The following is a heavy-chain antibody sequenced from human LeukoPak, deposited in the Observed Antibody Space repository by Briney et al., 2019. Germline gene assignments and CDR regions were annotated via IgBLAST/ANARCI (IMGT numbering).Heavy chain of an antibody. CDR3: ARLAALVRGVIDY. J-gene: IGHJ4*02. V-gene: IGHV3-23*01. CDR2: ISGSGGST. Sequence: PGGSLRLSCAASGFTFSIYAMSWVRQAPGKGLEWVSAISGSGGSTYYADSVKGRFTISRDDSKNTLYLQLNNLRAEDTAVYYCARLAALVRGVIDYWGQGTLVTVSS. CDR1: GFTFSIYA. D-gene: IGHD3-10*01.